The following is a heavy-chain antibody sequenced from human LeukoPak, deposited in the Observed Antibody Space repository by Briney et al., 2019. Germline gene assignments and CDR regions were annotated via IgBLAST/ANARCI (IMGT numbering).Heavy chain of an antibody. CDR1: GLTFTNAW. J-gene: IGHJ4*02. CDR2: IKSRADDGTT. D-gene: IGHD1-26*01. V-gene: IGHV3-15*01. CDR3: AANRVGAISY. Sequence: PGGSLRLSCVASGLTFTNAWLSWVRLAPGKGLEWVARIKSRADDGTTDYAAPVKGRFTISRDDSKTTLYLQMNSPRTEDTGVYYCAANRVGAISYWGQGSLVTVSS.